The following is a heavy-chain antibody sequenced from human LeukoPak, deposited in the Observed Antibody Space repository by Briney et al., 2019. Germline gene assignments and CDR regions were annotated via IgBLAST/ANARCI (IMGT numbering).Heavy chain of an antibody. J-gene: IGHJ6*03. CDR1: GFTFDDYA. D-gene: IGHD2-2*01. Sequence: PGGSLRLSCAASGFTFDDYAMHWVRQAPGKGLEWVSLISWDGGSTYYADSVKGRFTISRDNSKNSLYLQMNSLRAEDTALYYCAKDSMPLSYYYYCMDGWGKGTTVTVSS. CDR2: ISWDGGST. V-gene: IGHV3-43D*03. CDR3: AKDSMPLSYYYYCMDG.